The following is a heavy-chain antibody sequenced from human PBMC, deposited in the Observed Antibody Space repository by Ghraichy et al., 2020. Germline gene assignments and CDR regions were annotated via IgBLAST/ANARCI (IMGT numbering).Heavy chain of an antibody. CDR2: IDHRGGT. CDR3: ASITRAGAFVF. V-gene: IGHV4-34*08. Sequence: SQTLSLTCDVSGATLSDYYFTWIRQPPGKGLEWIGEIDHRGGTDYNPSLQSRVSISVDTSQNQLSLKLRSVTAADTSVYYCASITRAGAFVFWGHGSLVTVSS. CDR1: GATLSDYY. D-gene: IGHD3-10*01. J-gene: IGHJ4*01.